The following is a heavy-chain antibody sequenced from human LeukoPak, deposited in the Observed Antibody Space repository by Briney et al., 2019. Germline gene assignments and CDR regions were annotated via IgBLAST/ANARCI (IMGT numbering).Heavy chain of an antibody. CDR2: IYHSGST. CDR3: ARDGRLASFDY. CDR1: GGSISSSNW. V-gene: IGHV4-4*02. Sequence: SETLSLTCGVSGGSISSSNWWNWVRQPPGKGLEWIGEIYHSGSTNYNPSLKSRVTISVDKSKNQFSLKLSSVTAADTAVYYCARDGRLASFDYWGQGTLVTVSS. J-gene: IGHJ4*02. D-gene: IGHD2-15*01.